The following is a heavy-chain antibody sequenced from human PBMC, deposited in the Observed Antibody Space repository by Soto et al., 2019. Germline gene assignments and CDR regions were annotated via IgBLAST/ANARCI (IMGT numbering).Heavy chain of an antibody. Sequence: EVQVVESGGALVQPGGSLTLSCAVSGFTVSGYAMHWVRQASGKGLEWVGRMRNKADDYATAYTASVEGRFTISRDDSKNTAYLQMNSIKSEDTAVYYRNIGGGDYWGQGTLVTVSS. CDR2: MRNKADDYAT. V-gene: IGHV3-73*02. CDR1: GFTVSGYA. J-gene: IGHJ4*02. CDR3: NIGGGDY. D-gene: IGHD3-3*01.